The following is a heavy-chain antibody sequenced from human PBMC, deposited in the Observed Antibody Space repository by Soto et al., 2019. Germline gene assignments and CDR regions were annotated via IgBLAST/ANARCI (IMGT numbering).Heavy chain of an antibody. Sequence: QVQLQESGPGLVEPSQTLSLTCTVSGGSISGEGYSWSWIRQYSGRGLEWIGYIHYSGSTYSNPSLKSRVNISVDTSKTQFFLKLTSVTAADTAVYYCARAWTATAGWANWFDRWGQGTLVTVSS. CDR3: ARAWTATAGWANWFDR. CDR2: IHYSGST. J-gene: IGHJ5*02. D-gene: IGHD6-13*01. V-gene: IGHV4-31*03. CDR1: GGSISGEGYS.